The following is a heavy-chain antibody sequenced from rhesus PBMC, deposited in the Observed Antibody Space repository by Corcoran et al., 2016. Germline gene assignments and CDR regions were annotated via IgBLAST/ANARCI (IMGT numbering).Heavy chain of an antibody. D-gene: IGHD4-35*01. CDR2: ISYTGGST. CDR1: GVSFSDHY. V-gene: IGHV3S18*01. CDR3: ARVFPSTTVTNNRFDV. J-gene: IGHJ5-1*01. Sequence: EVQLVASGGGLANRGGRLRLPCAASGVSFSDHYLSWVRQAPGKGLEWVSGISYTGGSTYYADAVKGRFTISRENAKNTLYLQMDSLRAEDTAVYYCARVFPSTTVTNNRFDVWGAGVLVTVSS.